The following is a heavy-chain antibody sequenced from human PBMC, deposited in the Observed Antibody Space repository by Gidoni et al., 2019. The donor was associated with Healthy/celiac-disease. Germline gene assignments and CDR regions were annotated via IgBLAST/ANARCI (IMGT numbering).Heavy chain of an antibody. J-gene: IGHJ4*02. D-gene: IGHD3-16*01. Sequence: QKFQGRVTITRDTSASTAYMELSSLRSEDTAVYYCARDLRGTQGYWGQGTLVTVSS. CDR3: ARDLRGTQGY. V-gene: IGHV1-3*01.